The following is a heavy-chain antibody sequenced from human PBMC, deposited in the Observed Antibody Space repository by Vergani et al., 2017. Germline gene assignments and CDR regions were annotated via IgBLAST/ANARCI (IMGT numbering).Heavy chain of an antibody. CDR2: ISSSGSTI. CDR3: ARGGKQWLVKTDYFDY. CDR1: GFTFDDYG. V-gene: IGHV3-48*03. D-gene: IGHD6-19*01. Sequence: EVQLVESGGGVVRPGGSLRLSCAASGFTFDDYGMSWVRQAPGKGLEWVSYISSSGSTIYYADSVKGRFTISRDNAKNSLYLQMNSLRAEDTAVYYCARGGKQWLVKTDYFDYWGQGTLVTVSS. J-gene: IGHJ4*02.